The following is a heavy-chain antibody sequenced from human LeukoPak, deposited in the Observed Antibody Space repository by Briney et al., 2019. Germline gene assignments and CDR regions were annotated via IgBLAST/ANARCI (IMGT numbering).Heavy chain of an antibody. Sequence: GGSLRLSCATSGFPFSDFSMSWVRQAPGKGLEWISTTNSGGTSTYYAESVKGRFTISRDNSKNTLYLQMSSLRVEDTAVYYCAKQSYARSLGEGGPGTLVSVS. CDR1: GFPFSDFS. CDR2: TNSGGTST. D-gene: IGHD2-8*01. V-gene: IGHV3-23*01. J-gene: IGHJ4*02. CDR3: AKQSYARSLGE.